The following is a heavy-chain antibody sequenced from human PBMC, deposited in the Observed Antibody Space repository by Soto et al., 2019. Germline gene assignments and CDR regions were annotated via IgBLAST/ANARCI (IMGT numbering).Heavy chain of an antibody. Sequence: QVQMQESGPGLVKPSQTLSLTCSVSGGSITSGGYYWTWIRQHPEKGLEWNGYIYYTGSTNYNPSLRSRVTISRDTSKNQFSLRLSSVTAADTAVYYCARAGDYTDYFRFDPWGQGTLVTVSS. CDR3: ARAGDYTDYFRFDP. V-gene: IGHV4-31*03. CDR2: IYYTGST. J-gene: IGHJ5*02. CDR1: GGSITSGGYY. D-gene: IGHD4-17*01.